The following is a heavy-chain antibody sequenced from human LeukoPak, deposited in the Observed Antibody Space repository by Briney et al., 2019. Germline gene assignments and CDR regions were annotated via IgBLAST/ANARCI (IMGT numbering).Heavy chain of an antibody. D-gene: IGHD3-16*01. Sequence: GASVKVSCKSSGYTFTSYGISWVRQAPGQGLEWMGWISAYNGNTNYAQKLQGRVTMTTDTSTSTAYMELRSLRSDDTAVTYWARTGEKDQFDYWGQGTLVTGPS. V-gene: IGHV1-18*01. CDR1: GYTFTSYG. CDR3: ARTGEKDQFDY. J-gene: IGHJ4*02. CDR2: ISAYNGNT.